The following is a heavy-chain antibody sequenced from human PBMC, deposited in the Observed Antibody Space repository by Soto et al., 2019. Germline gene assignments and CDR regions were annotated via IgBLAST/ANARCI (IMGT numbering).Heavy chain of an antibody. CDR2: IWYDGSNK. D-gene: IGHD3-22*01. J-gene: IGHJ6*02. Sequence: QVQLVESGGGVVQPGRSLRLSCAASGFTFSSYGMHWVRQAPGKGLEWVAVIWYDGSNKYYADSVKGRFTISRDNSKNTLYLQMNSLRAEDTAVYYCARTYDEYYYYGMDVWGQGTTVTVSS. CDR1: GFTFSSYG. CDR3: ARTYDEYYYYGMDV. V-gene: IGHV3-33*01.